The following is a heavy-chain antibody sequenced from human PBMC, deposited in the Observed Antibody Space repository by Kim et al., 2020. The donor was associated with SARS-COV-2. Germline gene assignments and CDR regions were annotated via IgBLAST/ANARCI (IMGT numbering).Heavy chain of an antibody. CDR3: ARAIYYYYYMDV. J-gene: IGHJ6*03. Sequence: YNPSLKNRVTISVDTSKNQFYLKLSSVTAADTAVYYCARAIYYYYYMDVWGKGTTVTVSS. V-gene: IGHV4-59*01.